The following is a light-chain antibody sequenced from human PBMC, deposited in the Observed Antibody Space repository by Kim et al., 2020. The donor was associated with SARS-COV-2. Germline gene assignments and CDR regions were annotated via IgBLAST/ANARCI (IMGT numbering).Light chain of an antibody. V-gene: IGLV3-27*01. CDR3: YSAADTNLRV. CDR2: KDT. Sequence: SSELKQPSSVSVSPGQTARITCSGDILTKKYARWFQQKPGQAPVLVIYKDTEVPSGIPERFSGSSSGTTATLTISGAQVEDEADYYCYSAADTNLRVFGGGTQLTVL. J-gene: IGLJ2*01. CDR1: ILTKKY.